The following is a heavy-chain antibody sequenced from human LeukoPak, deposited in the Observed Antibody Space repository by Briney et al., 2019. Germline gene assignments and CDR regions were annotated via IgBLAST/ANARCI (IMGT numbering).Heavy chain of an antibody. CDR2: ISGSGGST. V-gene: IGHV3-23*01. D-gene: IGHD3-3*01. J-gene: IGHJ6*02. Sequence: GGSLRLSCAASGFTFSSYAMSWVRQAPGKGLEWVSAISGSGGSTYYADSVKGRLTISRDNSKNTLYLQMNSLRAEDTAVYYCAKDLFTDYDFWSGYFYYYYYYGMDVWGQGTTVTVSS. CDR1: GFTFSSYA. CDR3: AKDLFTDYDFWSGYFYYYYYYGMDV.